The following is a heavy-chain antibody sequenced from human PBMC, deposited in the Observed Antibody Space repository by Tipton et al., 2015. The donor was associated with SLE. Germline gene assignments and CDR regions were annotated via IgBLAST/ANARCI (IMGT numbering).Heavy chain of an antibody. CDR2: INQDGSEK. D-gene: IGHD3-16*01. CDR3: AKGDPHHDY. CDR1: GVTFNSYW. Sequence: SLRLSCAASGVTFNSYWMNWVRQAPGKGLEWVATINQDGSEKYYVDSVKGRFTISRDNAENSMYLQMNSLTAEDTAVYYCAKGDPHHDYWGQGPLVTVSS. V-gene: IGHV3-7*03. J-gene: IGHJ4*02.